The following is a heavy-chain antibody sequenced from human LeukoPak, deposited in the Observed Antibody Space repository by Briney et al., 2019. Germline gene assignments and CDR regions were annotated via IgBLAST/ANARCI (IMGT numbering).Heavy chain of an antibody. CDR2: ISSSSSTI. J-gene: IGHJ4*02. Sequence: GGSLRLSCAASGFTFSSYSMNWVRQAPGKGLEWVSYISSSSSTIYYADSVKGRFTISRDNSKNTLYLQMNSLRAEDTAVYYCARDRSMVRGEGFDYWGQGTLVTVSS. V-gene: IGHV3-48*01. D-gene: IGHD3-10*01. CDR3: ARDRSMVRGEGFDY. CDR1: GFTFSSYS.